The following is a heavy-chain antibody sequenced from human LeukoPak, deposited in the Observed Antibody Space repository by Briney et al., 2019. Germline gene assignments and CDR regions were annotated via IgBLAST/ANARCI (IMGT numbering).Heavy chain of an antibody. CDR2: IYYSGST. J-gene: IGHJ4*02. D-gene: IGHD6-13*01. CDR3: ARGGSSWQLSVDY. Sequence: SETLSLTCTVSGGSISSSSYYWGWIRQPPGKGLEWIGYIYYSGSTNYNPSLKSRVTISVDTSKNQFSLKLSSVTAADTAVYYCARGGSSWQLSVDYWGQGTLVTVSS. CDR1: GGSISSSSYY. V-gene: IGHV4-61*05.